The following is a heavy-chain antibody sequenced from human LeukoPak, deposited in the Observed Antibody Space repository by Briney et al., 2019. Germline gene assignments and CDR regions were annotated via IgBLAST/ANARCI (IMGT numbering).Heavy chain of an antibody. J-gene: IGHJ6*03. V-gene: IGHV4-4*07. CDR1: GGSINSY. Sequence: PSETLSLTCTVSGGSINSYWSWIRQPAGKGLEWIGRISGSGTITYNPALQSRLSISIDTSKNQFSLKLMSVTAADTAVYYCARVGYSSYDFRREAGNYYHYYMDVWGKGTTVTVSS. CDR3: ARVGYSSYDFRREAGNYYHYYMDV. D-gene: IGHD5-12*01. CDR2: ISGSGTI.